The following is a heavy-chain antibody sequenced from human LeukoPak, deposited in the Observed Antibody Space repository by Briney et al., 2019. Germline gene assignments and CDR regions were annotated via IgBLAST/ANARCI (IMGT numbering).Heavy chain of an antibody. V-gene: IGHV3-48*03. Sequence: TGGSLRLSCAASGFTFSSYEMNWVRQAPGEGLEWVSYISSSGSTIYYADSVKGRFTISRDNAKNSLYLQMNSLRAEDTAVYYCARDLGLRFSQGYYYYGMDVWGQGTTVTVSS. CDR1: GFTFSSYE. J-gene: IGHJ6*02. CDR2: ISSSGSTI. D-gene: IGHD3-3*01. CDR3: ARDLGLRFSQGYYYYGMDV.